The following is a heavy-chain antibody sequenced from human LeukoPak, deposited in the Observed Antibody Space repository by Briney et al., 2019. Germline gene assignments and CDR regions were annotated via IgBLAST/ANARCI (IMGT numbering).Heavy chain of an antibody. CDR1: GFALSSHW. CDR3: ARNNGMDV. J-gene: IGHJ6*02. Sequence: GGSLRLSCAASGFALSSHWMTWVRQVPGRGPEWVAYVNRDGSETYYLDSVKGRFTISKDNAKNSLYLQMNSLRAEDTALYHCARNNGMDVWGQGTTVIVSS. V-gene: IGHV3-7*03. CDR2: VNRDGSET.